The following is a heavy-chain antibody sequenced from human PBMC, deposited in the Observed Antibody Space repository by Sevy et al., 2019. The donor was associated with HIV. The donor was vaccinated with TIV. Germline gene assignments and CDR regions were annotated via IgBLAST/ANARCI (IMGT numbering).Heavy chain of an antibody. J-gene: IGHJ5*02. Sequence: GGSLRLSCAASEFTFSNYAMTWVRQAPGKGLEWVSSISGGGGSTYYGDSVKGRFTISRDNSKNTLYQQMNSLRVEDTALYYWAKEDVVVTATPLDLWGKGTLVTVSS. CDR1: EFTFSNYA. D-gene: IGHD2-15*01. CDR3: AKEDVVVTATPLDL. V-gene: IGHV3-23*01. CDR2: ISGGGGST.